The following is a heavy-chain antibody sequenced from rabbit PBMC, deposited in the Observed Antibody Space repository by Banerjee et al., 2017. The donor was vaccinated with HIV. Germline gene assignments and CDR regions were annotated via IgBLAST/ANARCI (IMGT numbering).Heavy chain of an antibody. CDR2: IHTDYGTT. Sequence: QEQLVESGGDLVKPGASLTLTCTASGFSFSRSYYMCWVRQAPGKGLEWIACIHTDYGTTYYASWVNGRFTISKTSSTTVTLQMTSLTVADTATYFCARRDAIYGYAGLWGPGTLVTVS. CDR1: GFSFSRSYY. J-gene: IGHJ4*01. D-gene: IGHD6-1*01. V-gene: IGHV1S45*01. CDR3: ARRDAIYGYAGL.